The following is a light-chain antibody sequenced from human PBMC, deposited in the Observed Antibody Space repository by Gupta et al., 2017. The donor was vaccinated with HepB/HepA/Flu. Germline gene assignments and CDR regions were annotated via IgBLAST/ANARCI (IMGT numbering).Light chain of an antibody. J-gene: IGKJ3*01. V-gene: IGKV1-9*01. Sequence: DIQLTQSPSFLSASVGDRVTITCRASQGISSYLAWYQQKPGKAPKLLIYAASTLQSGVPSRFSGSGSGTEFTLTISSLQPEDFATYYCQQLSAFGPGTKVDI. CDR1: QGISSY. CDR2: AAS. CDR3: QQLSA.